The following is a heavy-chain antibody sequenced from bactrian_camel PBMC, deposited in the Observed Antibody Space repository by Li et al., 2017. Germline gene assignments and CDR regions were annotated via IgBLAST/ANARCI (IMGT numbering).Heavy chain of an antibody. D-gene: IGHD2*01. CDR3: AAGDRSYSDSCRYSA. V-gene: IGHV3S1*01. J-gene: IGHJ4*01. Sequence: HVQLVESGGGSVQAGGSLRLACAYSGSTFLRNYMAWFRQAPGKEREGVANIDSYGVANYADSVKGRFTISRDNARTTLYLQMESLKVDDTAVYTCAAGDRSYSDSCRYSAWGQGTQVTVS. CDR2: IDSYGVA. CDR1: GSTFLRNY.